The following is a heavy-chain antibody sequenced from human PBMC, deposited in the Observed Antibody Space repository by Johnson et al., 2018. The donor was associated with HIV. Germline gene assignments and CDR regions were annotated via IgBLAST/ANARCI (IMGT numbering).Heavy chain of an antibody. CDR2: INWNGGST. Sequence: VQLVESGGGLVQPGGSLRISCAASGFTFEDYGMSWVREAPGKGLEWVSGINWNGGSTGYVDSVKGRFTISRDNAKNSLYLQMNSLRAEDTALYYCARVRTAAGFDAFDIWGQGTMVSVSS. CDR3: ARVRTAAGFDAFDI. J-gene: IGHJ3*02. CDR1: GFTFEDYG. V-gene: IGHV3-20*04. D-gene: IGHD6-13*01.